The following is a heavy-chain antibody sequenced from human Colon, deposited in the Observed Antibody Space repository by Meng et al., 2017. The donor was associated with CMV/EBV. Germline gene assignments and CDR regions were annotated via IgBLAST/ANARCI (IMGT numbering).Heavy chain of an antibody. CDR2: IYSGGST. V-gene: IGHV3-53*01. CDR1: GFTVSSNY. J-gene: IGHJ6*02. D-gene: IGHD5-18*01. CDR3: ARDRGYSYGNYYGMDV. Sequence: GESLKISCAASGFTVSSNYMSWVRQAPGKGLEWVSVIYSGGSTYYADSVKGRFTISRDNSRNTLYLQMNSLRAEDTAVYYCARDRGYSYGNYYGMDVWGQGTTVTVSS.